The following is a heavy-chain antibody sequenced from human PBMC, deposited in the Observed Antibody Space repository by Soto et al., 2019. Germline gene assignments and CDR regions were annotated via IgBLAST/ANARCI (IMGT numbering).Heavy chain of an antibody. CDR3: AAHPRY. J-gene: IGHJ4*02. CDR2: MSHSGST. Sequence: XXTLSLTCAVSSDSIISSYWWTWVRQPPANGXEWIGXMSHSGSTKNXXSLKSRVTXSVEPSKQQFSLKLSSVNAADTAVYYCAAHPRYWRKGTLVTVYS. V-gene: IGHV4-4*02. D-gene: IGHD6-6*01. CDR1: SDSIISSYW.